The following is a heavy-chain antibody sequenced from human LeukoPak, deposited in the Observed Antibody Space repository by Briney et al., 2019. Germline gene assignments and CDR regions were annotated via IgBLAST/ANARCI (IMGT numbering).Heavy chain of an antibody. CDR3: ARGPDVDGYIHAPFDY. D-gene: IGHD5-24*01. V-gene: IGHV3-53*01. J-gene: IGHJ4*02. CDR2: SYSGGST. Sequence: PGGSLRLSCAVSGFTISRHYMSWVRQAPGKGLEWVALSYSGGSTYYADSVEGRFTISRDNSKSMLFLQMNSLRADDTAVYYCARGPDVDGYIHAPFDYWGQGALVTVSS. CDR1: GFTISRHY.